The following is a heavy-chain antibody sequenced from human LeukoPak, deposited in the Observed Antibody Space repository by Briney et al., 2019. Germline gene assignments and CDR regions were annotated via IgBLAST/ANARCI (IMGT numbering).Heavy chain of an antibody. Sequence: PGGSLRLSCAASGFTFSNAWMSWVRQAPGKGLEWVGRIKSKTDGGTTDYAAPVEGRFTISRDDSKNTLYLQMNSLKTEDTAVYYCTTDSNDIVVVPAATAEYFQHWGQGTLVTVSS. CDR3: TTDSNDIVVVPAATAEYFQH. CDR1: GFTFSNAW. D-gene: IGHD2-2*01. CDR2: IKSKTDGGTT. J-gene: IGHJ1*01. V-gene: IGHV3-15*01.